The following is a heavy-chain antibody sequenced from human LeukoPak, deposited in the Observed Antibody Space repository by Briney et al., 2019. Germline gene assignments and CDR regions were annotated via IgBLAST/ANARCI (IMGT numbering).Heavy chain of an antibody. CDR1: GFSLSINS. CDR2: ISRDGDKT. CDR3: AKEEVPNDY. V-gene: IGHV3-23*01. J-gene: IGHJ4*02. Sequence: GGSLRHSCAVSGFSLSINSMCWVRQAPGKGLEWVSGISRDGDKTYYVDSVEGRFAISRDTSKNTLYLQMETLRVEDTATYYCAKEEVPNDYWGQGTLVTVSS.